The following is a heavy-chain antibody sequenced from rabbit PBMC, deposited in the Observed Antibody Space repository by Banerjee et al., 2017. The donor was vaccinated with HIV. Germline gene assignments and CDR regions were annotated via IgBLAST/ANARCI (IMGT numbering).Heavy chain of an antibody. CDR3: ARSTSGYDIGDL. D-gene: IGHD1-1*01. Sequence: QSLEESGGDLVQPEGSLALTCKAFGFTISSSYYMCWVRQAPGKGLEWIGCIYAGSGSTWYASWAKGRFTISKTSSTTVTLQMTSLTAADTATYFCARSTSGYDIGDLWGQGTLVTVS. CDR2: IYAGSGST. J-gene: IGHJ4*01. V-gene: IGHV1S40*01. CDR1: GFTISSSYY.